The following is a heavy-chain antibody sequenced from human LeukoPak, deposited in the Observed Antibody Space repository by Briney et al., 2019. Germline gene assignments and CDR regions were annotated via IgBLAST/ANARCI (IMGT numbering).Heavy chain of an antibody. D-gene: IGHD3-10*01. V-gene: IGHV4-4*07. CDR1: GGSISSYY. CDR2: IYTSGST. CDR3: ARGDYYGSENWFDP. Sequence: SETLSLTCTVSGGSISSYYWSWIRQPAGKGLEWIGRIYTSGSTNYNPSLKSRVTMSVDTSKSQFSLKLSSVTAADTAVYYCARGDYYGSENWFDPWGQGTLVTVSS. J-gene: IGHJ5*02.